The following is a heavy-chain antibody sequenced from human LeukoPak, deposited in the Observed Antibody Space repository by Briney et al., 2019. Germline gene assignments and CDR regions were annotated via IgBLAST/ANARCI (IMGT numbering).Heavy chain of an antibody. V-gene: IGHV3-11*01. Sequence: GGSLRLSCAASGFTFSDYYMSWIRQAPGKGLEWVSYINSGGTIYYADSVKGRFTISRDNAKNSLYLQMNSLRAEDTAVYYCAKTTTYDILTGYNYFDYWGQGTLVTVSS. CDR3: AKTTTYDILTGYNYFDY. J-gene: IGHJ4*02. CDR1: GFTFSDYY. CDR2: INSGGTI. D-gene: IGHD3-9*01.